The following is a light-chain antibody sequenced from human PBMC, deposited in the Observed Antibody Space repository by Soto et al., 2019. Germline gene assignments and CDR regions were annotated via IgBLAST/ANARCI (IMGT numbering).Light chain of an antibody. V-gene: IGKV3-20*01. Sequence: EIVLTQSPGTLSLSPGERATLSCRASQTISNSYLAWYQQKPGQAPRLLIYGASSRAIGIPDRFSGSGSGTDFSLTISRLKPEDFSMYYCQQYDRIPQFTFGAGTKVYIK. J-gene: IGKJ3*01. CDR2: GAS. CDR3: QQYDRIPQFT. CDR1: QTISNSY.